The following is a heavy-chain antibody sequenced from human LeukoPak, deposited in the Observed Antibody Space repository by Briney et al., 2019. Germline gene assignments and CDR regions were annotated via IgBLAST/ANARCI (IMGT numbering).Heavy chain of an antibody. J-gene: IGHJ4*02. CDR1: GGTFSSYA. D-gene: IGHD6-13*01. CDR3: ASIGSSWSFDY. CDR2: IIPIFGTA. V-gene: IGHV1-69*13. Sequence: GASVTVSCKASGGTFSSYAISWVRQAPGQGLEWMGGIIPIFGTANYAQKFQGRVTITADESTSTAYMELSSLRSEDTAVYYCASIGSSWSFDYWGQGTLVTVSS.